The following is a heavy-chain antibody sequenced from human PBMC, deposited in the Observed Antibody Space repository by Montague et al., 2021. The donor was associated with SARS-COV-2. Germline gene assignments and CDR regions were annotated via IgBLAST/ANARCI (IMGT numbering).Heavy chain of an antibody. D-gene: IGHD3-9*01. CDR1: GGSISSGDYY. V-gene: IGHV4-39*01. Sequence: SETLSLTCTVSGGSISSGDYYWGWIRQPPGKGLEWIGSIYYSGSTYYNPSLKSRVTISVDTSKNQFSLKLSSVTAADTAVYYCATYYDILTGYYIDAFDIWGQGTMVTVSS. J-gene: IGHJ3*02. CDR3: ATYYDILTGYYIDAFDI. CDR2: IYYSGST.